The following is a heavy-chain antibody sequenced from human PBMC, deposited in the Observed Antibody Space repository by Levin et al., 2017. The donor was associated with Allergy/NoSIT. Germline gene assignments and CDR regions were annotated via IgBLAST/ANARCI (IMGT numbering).Heavy chain of an antibody. Sequence: SSETLSLTCTVSGGSISSSSYYWGWIRQPPGKGLEWIGSIYYSGSTYYNPSLKSRVTISVDTSKNQFSLKLSSVTAADTAVYYCARHWGSGDYYFDYWGQGTLVTVSS. CDR1: GGSISSSSYY. CDR2: IYYSGST. CDR3: ARHWGSGDYYFDY. D-gene: IGHD2-21*02. J-gene: IGHJ4*02. V-gene: IGHV4-39*01.